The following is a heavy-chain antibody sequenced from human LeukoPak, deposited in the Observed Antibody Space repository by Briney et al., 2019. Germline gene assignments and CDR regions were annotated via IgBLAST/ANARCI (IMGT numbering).Heavy chain of an antibody. Sequence: GGSLRLTCAASGFTFSSYWMSWVRQAPGKGLEWVANINQDGSQKYYVDSVKGRFTISRDNAKNSLYLQMSSLRAEDTAVYYCARLTPKLDYWGQGTLVTVSS. V-gene: IGHV3-7*04. CDR2: INQDGSQK. CDR1: GFTFSSYW. J-gene: IGHJ4*02. D-gene: IGHD1-1*01. CDR3: ARLTPKLDY.